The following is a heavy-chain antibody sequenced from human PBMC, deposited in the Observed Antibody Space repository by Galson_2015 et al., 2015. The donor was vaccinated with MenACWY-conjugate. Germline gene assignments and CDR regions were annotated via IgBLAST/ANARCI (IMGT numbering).Heavy chain of an antibody. Sequence: SVKVSCKASGYSFTHHALHWVRQAPGQGLEWMGWIHTDNGDTQYPQRFQGRVTITRDTSASTLYMELSSLRSEDTAVYYCVRERKFDSGYYPDYWGQGTLVTVSS. CDR1: GYSFTHHA. D-gene: IGHD5-12*01. CDR2: IHTDNGDT. CDR3: VRERKFDSGYYPDY. J-gene: IGHJ4*02. V-gene: IGHV1-3*04.